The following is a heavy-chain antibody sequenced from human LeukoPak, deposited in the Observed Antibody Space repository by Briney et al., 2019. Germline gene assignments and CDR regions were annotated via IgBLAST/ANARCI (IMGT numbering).Heavy chain of an antibody. Sequence: ASVKVSCKASGYTFTSYAMHWVRQAPGQRLEWMGWINAGNGNTKYSQKFQGRVTITRDTSASTAYMGLSSLRSEDTAVYYCARRVYSSGWYGIDYWGQGTLVTVSS. CDR3: ARRVYSSGWYGIDY. J-gene: IGHJ4*02. CDR2: INAGNGNT. D-gene: IGHD6-19*01. CDR1: GYTFTSYA. V-gene: IGHV1-3*01.